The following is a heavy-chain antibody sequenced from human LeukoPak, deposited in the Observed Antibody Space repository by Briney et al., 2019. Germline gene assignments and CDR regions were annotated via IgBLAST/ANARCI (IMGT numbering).Heavy chain of an antibody. CDR3: AKDGEGLLRFGELTPDY. CDR2: IRYDGSNK. V-gene: IGHV3-30*02. Sequence: GGSLRLSCAASGFTFSSYGMHWVRQAPGKGLEWVAFIRYDGSNKYYADSVKGRFTISRDNSKNTLYLQMNSLRAEDTAVYYCAKDGEGLLRFGELTPDYWGQGTLVTVSS. J-gene: IGHJ4*02. D-gene: IGHD3-10*01. CDR1: GFTFSSYG.